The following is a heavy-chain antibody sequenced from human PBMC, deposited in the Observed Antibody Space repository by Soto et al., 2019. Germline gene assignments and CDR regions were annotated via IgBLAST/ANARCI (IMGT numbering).Heavy chain of an antibody. V-gene: IGHV3-13*01. Sequence: EVQLVESGGGLVQPGGSLRLSCAASGFTFSSYDMHWVRQATGKGLEWVSAIGTAGDTYYPGSVKGRFTISRENAKNSLYLQMNSLRAGDTAVYYCARALRSNILREYYYMDVWGKGTTVTVSS. CDR3: ARALRSNILREYYYMDV. CDR1: GFTFSSYD. J-gene: IGHJ6*03. CDR2: IGTAGDT. D-gene: IGHD1-26*01.